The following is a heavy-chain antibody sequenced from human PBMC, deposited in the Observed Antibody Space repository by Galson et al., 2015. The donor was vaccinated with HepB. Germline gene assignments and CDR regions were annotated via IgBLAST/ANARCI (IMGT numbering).Heavy chain of an antibody. J-gene: IGHJ4*02. D-gene: IGHD1-26*01. CDR1: GFTFSSYG. V-gene: IGHV3-33*01. CDR2: IWYDGSNK. Sequence: SLRLSCAASGFTFSSYGMHWVRQAPGKGLEWVAVIWYDGSNKYYADSVKGRFTISRDNSKNTLYLQMNSLRAEDTAVYYCARADSGSYWAPLDYWGQGTLVTVSS. CDR3: ARADSGSYWAPLDY.